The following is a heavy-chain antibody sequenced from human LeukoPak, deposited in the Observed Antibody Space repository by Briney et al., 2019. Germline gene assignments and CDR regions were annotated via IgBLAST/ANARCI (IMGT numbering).Heavy chain of an antibody. CDR3: ARDPAAAGYYYYYNLDV. CDR1: GDIVSSNSAA. J-gene: IGHJ6*02. D-gene: IGHD6-13*01. V-gene: IGHV6-1*01. CDR2: TYYRSKWYN. Sequence: SQTLSLTCAISGDIVSSNSAAWNWIRQSPSRGLEWLGRTYYRSKWYNEYAISVKSRITINPDTSKNQFSLRLNSVTPEDTAVYYCARDPAAAGYYYYYNLDVWGQGTTVTVSS.